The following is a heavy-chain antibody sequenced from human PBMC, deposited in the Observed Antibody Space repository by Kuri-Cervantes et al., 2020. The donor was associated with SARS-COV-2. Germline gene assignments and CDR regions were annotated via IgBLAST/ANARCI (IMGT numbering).Heavy chain of an antibody. Sequence: SCTVSGGSISSSSYYWSWIRQPAGKGLEWIGRIYTSGSTNYNPSLKSRVTMSLDMSKSQFSLKLTSVTAADTAVYYCARDSRSSYQVLLDHYYYSYMDVWDKGTTVTVSS. CDR2: IYTSGST. D-gene: IGHD3-3*01. V-gene: IGHV4-61*02. CDR1: GGSISSSSYY. CDR3: ARDSRSSYQVLLDHYYYSYMDV. J-gene: IGHJ6*03.